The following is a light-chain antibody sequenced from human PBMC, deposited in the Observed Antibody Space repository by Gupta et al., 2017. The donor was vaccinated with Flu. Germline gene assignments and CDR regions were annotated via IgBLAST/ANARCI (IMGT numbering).Light chain of an antibody. CDR1: QSVLYSSNNKND. Sequence: SLGERATINCKSSQSVLYSSNNKNDLAWYQQKSGQPPKLLIYWASTREPGVPDRFSGSGSGTDFTLTISSLQAGDVAVYYCQQYYNTPWTFGRGTKVEIK. CDR3: QQYYNTPWT. J-gene: IGKJ1*01. CDR2: WAS. V-gene: IGKV4-1*01.